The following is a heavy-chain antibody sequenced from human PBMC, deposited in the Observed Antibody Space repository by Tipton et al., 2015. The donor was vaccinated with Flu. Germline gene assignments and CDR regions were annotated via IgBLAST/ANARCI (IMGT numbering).Heavy chain of an antibody. Sequence: TLSLTCSVSGGSITGYFWSWIRQPPGKGLEWIGYINYSGSTNYNPSLKSRVTLSLDRSKNQFSLRLSSVTAADTAVYYCARASQWELLESWGQGTLVTVSS. J-gene: IGHJ5*02. D-gene: IGHD1-26*01. CDR2: INYSGST. V-gene: IGHV4-59*08. CDR3: ARASQWELLES. CDR1: GGSITGYF.